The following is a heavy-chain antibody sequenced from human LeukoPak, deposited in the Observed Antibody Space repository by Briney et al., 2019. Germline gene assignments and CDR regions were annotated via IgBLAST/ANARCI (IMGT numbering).Heavy chain of an antibody. CDR1: GYTFTSYG. D-gene: IGHD6-6*01. J-gene: IGHJ4*02. Sequence: EASVKVSCKASGYTFTSYGISWVRQAPGQGLEWMGWISAYNGNTNYAQKLQGRVTMTTDTSTSTAYMELRSLRSDDTAVYYCATINAPYSSSHRRYYFDYWGQGTLVTVSS. CDR3: ATINAPYSSSHRRYYFDY. V-gene: IGHV1-18*01. CDR2: ISAYNGNT.